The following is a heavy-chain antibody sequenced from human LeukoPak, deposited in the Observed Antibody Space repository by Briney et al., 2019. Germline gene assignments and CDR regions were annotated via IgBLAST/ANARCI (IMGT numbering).Heavy chain of an antibody. CDR2: ISSSSSYI. CDR1: GFTFTTYA. D-gene: IGHD3-22*01. Sequence: GGSLRLSCAASGFTFTTYAMNWVRQAPGKGPEWVSSISSSSSYIHYGDSVKGRFTISRDNAKNSLYLQMNSLRAEDTAVYYCTRLPLTYYYDSSAEYHDAFDIWGQGTMVTVSS. J-gene: IGHJ3*02. V-gene: IGHV3-21*01. CDR3: TRLPLTYYYDSSAEYHDAFDI.